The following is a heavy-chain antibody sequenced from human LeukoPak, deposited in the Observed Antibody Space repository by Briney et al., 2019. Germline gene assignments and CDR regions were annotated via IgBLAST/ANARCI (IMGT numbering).Heavy chain of an antibody. CDR2: TYYRSKWNN. J-gene: IGHJ5*02. Sequence: SQTLSLTCAISGDSVSSNSAAWNWIRQSPSGSLEWLGRTYYRSKWNNDYAVSVKSRITINPDTSKYQFSLQLNSVTPEDTAVYYCARDPPGSYFWFDPWGQGTLVTVSS. V-gene: IGHV6-1*01. D-gene: IGHD1-26*01. CDR3: ARDPPGSYFWFDP. CDR1: GDSVSSNSAA.